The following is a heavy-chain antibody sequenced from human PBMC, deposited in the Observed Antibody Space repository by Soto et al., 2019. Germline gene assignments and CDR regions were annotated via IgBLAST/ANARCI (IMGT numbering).Heavy chain of an antibody. Sequence: LETLSLVCTVSGRCFNSGGFFWEWIRPPPPKGLEWIGTVHSTGGTYYSPSLRSRVTISVDTSKNLFSLKMTSASATDTAVYFCARREDSSRFGGLGIWGQGTAVAVSS. CDR3: ARREDSSRFGGLGI. V-gene: IGHV4-39*01. D-gene: IGHD3-3*01. CDR1: GRCFNSGGFF. CDR2: VHSTGGT. J-gene: IGHJ6*02.